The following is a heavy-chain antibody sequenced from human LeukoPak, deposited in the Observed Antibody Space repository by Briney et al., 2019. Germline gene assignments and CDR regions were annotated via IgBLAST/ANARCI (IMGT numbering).Heavy chain of an antibody. CDR3: ARVSGYYYGMDV. CDR1: GYIFTGYY. V-gene: IGHV1-2*02. J-gene: IGHJ6*02. Sequence: ASVKVSCKASGYIFTGYYMHWVRQAPGQGLEWMGWINPNSGGTNYAQKFQGRVTMTRDTSISTAYMELSRLRSDDTAVYYCARVSGYYYGMDVWGQGTTVTVSS. CDR2: INPNSGGT. D-gene: IGHD6-25*01.